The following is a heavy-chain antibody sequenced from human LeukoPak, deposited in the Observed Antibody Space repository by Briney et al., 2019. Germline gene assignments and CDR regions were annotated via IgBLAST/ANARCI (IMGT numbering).Heavy chain of an antibody. CDR2: IAGGGSST. V-gene: IGHV3-23*01. D-gene: IGHD2-2*01. Sequence: GGSLRLSCAASGFTFSGNAMHWVRQAPGKGLEWASVIAGGGSSTYYADSVKGRFTISRDNSKNTLYLQMNSLRVEDTAVYYCVKDPDPRYCSSTSCSPIWGQGTMVTVSS. CDR3: VKDPDPRYCSSTSCSPI. J-gene: IGHJ3*02. CDR1: GFTFSGNA.